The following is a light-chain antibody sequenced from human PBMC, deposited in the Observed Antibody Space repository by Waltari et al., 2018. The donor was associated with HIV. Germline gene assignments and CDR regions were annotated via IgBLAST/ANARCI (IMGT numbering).Light chain of an antibody. Sequence: DIQMTQSPSTLSASVGDRVTITCRASQSMSSWLAWYQQKPGKAPKLLIYQASSLKSGVPSRFSGSGSGTEFTLTISSLQPDDFATYYCQQCNSYSYTFGQGTKLEIK. CDR2: QAS. CDR1: QSMSSW. J-gene: IGKJ2*01. V-gene: IGKV1-5*03. CDR3: QQCNSYSYT.